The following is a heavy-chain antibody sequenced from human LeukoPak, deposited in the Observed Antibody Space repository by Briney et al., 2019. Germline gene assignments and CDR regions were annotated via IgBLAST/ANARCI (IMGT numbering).Heavy chain of an antibody. Sequence: SETLSLTCAVYGGSFSGYYWSWIRQPPGKGLEWIGEINHSGSTNYNPSLKSRVTISVDTSKNQFSLKLSSVTAADTAVYYCASGRGNYFCGGDRYYHWFDPWGQGTLVTVSS. D-gene: IGHD2-21*02. J-gene: IGHJ5*02. CDR1: GGSFSGYY. V-gene: IGHV4-34*01. CDR3: ASGRGNYFCGGDRYYHWFDP. CDR2: INHSGST.